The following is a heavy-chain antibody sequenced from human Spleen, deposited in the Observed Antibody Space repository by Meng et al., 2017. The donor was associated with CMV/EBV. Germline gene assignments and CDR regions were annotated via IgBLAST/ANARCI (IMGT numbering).Heavy chain of an antibody. V-gene: IGHV4-34*01. J-gene: IGHJ4*02. CDR2: MNQGGST. CDR1: GGPFSGYS. D-gene: IGHD2-2*01. CDR3: ARARCSTPNCHMYYFDS. Sequence: SETLSLTCAVSGGPFSGYSWTWIRQPPGKGLEWIGEMNQGGSTNYNPSLESRVTISVDASKNQFSLKLNSVTAADTAVYYCARARCSTPNCHMYYFDSWGRGTLVTVSS.